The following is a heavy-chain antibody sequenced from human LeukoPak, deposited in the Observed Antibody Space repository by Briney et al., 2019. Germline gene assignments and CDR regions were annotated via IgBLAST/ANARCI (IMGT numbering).Heavy chain of an antibody. D-gene: IGHD2-2*01. Sequence: SETLSLTCTVAGGSISSSSYYWGCIRQPPGKGLEWIGSIYNSGSTYYNPSLKSRVTISVDTSKNQFSLKLSSVTAADTAVYYCASDCSSTSCYGSDYWGQGTLVTVSS. CDR3: ASDCSSTSCYGSDY. J-gene: IGHJ4*02. V-gene: IGHV4-39*01. CDR1: GGSISSSSYY. CDR2: IYNSGST.